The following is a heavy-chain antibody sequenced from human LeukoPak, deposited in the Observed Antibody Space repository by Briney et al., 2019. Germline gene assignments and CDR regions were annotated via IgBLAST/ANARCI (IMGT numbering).Heavy chain of an antibody. CDR3: ARDFDYGDYPDALQI. D-gene: IGHD4-17*01. CDR1: GYTFTSYG. J-gene: IGHJ3*02. Sequence: GASVKVSFSASGYTFTSYGISWVRQAPGQGLEWMGWISAYNGNTNYAQKLQGRVTMTTDTSTSTAYMELRSLRSDDTAVYYCARDFDYGDYPDALQIWGQGTMVTVSS. V-gene: IGHV1-18*01. CDR2: ISAYNGNT.